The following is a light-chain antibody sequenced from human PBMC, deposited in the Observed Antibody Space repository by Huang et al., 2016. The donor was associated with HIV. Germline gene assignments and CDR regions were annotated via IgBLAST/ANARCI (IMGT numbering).Light chain of an antibody. J-gene: IGKJ1*01. CDR3: QQYNKWPGT. Sequence: DIVMTQSPVTLSVSPGQRATLSCRASQDIGSNLAWYQQKPGQPPRLLISGASTRATGAPDRFSGRGSGTDFTLAISSLQSEDSAVYFCQQYNKWPGTFGQGTKVEIK. CDR2: GAS. CDR1: QDIGSN. V-gene: IGKV3D-15*01.